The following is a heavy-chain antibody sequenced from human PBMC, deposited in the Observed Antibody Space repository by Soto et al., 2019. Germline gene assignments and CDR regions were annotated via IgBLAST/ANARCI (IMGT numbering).Heavy chain of an antibody. Sequence: GGSLRLSCEVSGFTLTSYGMNWVRQAPDKGLEWVSSIGRGGDTYYADSVKGRFTISRDNSKNTLFLQMNSLRAEDTALYFCAKDGTTTGIHYYAMDVWGQGTTVTVSS. D-gene: IGHD1-1*01. CDR1: GFTLTSYG. J-gene: IGHJ6*02. CDR2: IGRGGDT. CDR3: AKDGTTTGIHYYAMDV. V-gene: IGHV3-23*01.